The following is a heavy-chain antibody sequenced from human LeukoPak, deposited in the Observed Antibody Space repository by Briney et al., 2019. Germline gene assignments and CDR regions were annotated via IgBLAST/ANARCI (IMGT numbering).Heavy chain of an antibody. V-gene: IGHV3-7*01. Sequence: GGSLGLSCAASGFTFSSYWMSWVRQAPGKGLEWVANIKQDGSEKYYVDSVKGRFTISRDNAKNSLYLQMNSLRAEDTAVYYCARIRVMDLYYFDYWGQGTLVTVSS. CDR2: IKQDGSEK. J-gene: IGHJ4*02. CDR1: GFTFSSYW. D-gene: IGHD3-10*01. CDR3: ARIRVMDLYYFDY.